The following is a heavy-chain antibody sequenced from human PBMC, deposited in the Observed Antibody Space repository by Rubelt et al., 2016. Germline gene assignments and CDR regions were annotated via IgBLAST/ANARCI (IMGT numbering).Heavy chain of an antibody. Sequence: QVQLVQSGAEVKKPGASVKVSCKASGYAFTNYNINWVRQAAGQGLEWMGWLNPNSGNTGHAQNFQGRVTMTGNTSISTAYMELSSLRSEDTAVYYCARQAGHGMDVWGQGTTVTVSS. CDR3: ARQAGHGMDV. D-gene: IGHD3-10*01. CDR1: GYAFTNYN. J-gene: IGHJ6*02. CDR2: LNPNSGNT. V-gene: IGHV1-8*01.